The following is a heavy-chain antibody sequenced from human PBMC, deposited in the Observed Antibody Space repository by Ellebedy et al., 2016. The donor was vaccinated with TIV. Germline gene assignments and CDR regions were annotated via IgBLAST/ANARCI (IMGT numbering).Heavy chain of an antibody. CDR1: GFTFSSFA. CDR2: ISGRGGTT. V-gene: IGHV3-23*01. D-gene: IGHD3-16*02. Sequence: GGSLRLSXAASGFTFSSFAMTWVRQAPGKGLEWVSAISGRGGTTYYAESVKGRFTISRDNSKNTTYLQMNSLRAEDTDVYYCAKGGGSFSVSVNYQSPWYYYVMVVWGQGTTVTVSS. CDR3: AKGGGSFSVSVNYQSPWYYYVMVV. J-gene: IGHJ6*02.